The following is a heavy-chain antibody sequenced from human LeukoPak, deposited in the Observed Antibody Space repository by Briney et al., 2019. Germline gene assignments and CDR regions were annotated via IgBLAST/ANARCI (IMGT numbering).Heavy chain of an antibody. J-gene: IGHJ5*02. CDR1: GGSITYY. Sequence: KPSETLSLTCSVSGGSITYYWVWIRQPPGKGLEWIGSIYYSGSTYYNPSLKSRVTLSLDTSNKRFSMKLSSVTAADTAVYYCARDSGTTGEVKFDPWGQGTLVTVSS. CDR2: IYYSGST. V-gene: IGHV4-39*07. CDR3: ARDSGTTGEVKFDP. D-gene: IGHD3-10*01.